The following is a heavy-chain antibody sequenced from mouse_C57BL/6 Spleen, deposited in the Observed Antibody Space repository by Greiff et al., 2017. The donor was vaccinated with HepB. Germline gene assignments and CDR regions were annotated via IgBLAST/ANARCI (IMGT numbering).Heavy chain of an antibody. CDR1: GYTFTSYW. J-gene: IGHJ3*01. V-gene: IGHV1-5*01. CDR2: IYPGNSDT. CDR3: TGAFITTVVAPFAY. D-gene: IGHD1-1*01. Sequence: EVQLQQSGTVLARPGASVKMSCKTSGYTFTSYWMHWVKQRPGQGLEWIGAIYPGNSDTSYNQKFKGKAKLTAVTSASTAYMELSSLTNEDSAVYYCTGAFITTVVAPFAYWGQGTLVTVSA.